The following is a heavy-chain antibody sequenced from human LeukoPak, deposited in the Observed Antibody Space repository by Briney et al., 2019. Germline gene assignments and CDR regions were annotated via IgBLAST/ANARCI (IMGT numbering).Heavy chain of an antibody. V-gene: IGHV3-30*18. CDR1: GFTFSSYG. D-gene: IGHD5-12*01. CDR2: ISYDGSNK. Sequence: GGSLRLSCAASGFTFSSYGMHWVRQAPGKGLEWVAVISYDGSNKYYADSVKGRFTISRDNSKNTLYLQMNSLRAEDTAVYYCANTRLRPYYYYGMDVWGQETTVTVSS. CDR3: ANTRLRPYYYYGMDV. J-gene: IGHJ6*02.